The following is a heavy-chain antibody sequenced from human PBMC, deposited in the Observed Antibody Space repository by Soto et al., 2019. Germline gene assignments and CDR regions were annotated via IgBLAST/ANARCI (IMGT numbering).Heavy chain of an antibody. CDR1: GFTFTSSA. D-gene: IGHD3-10*01. J-gene: IGHJ4*02. CDR2: IVVGSGNT. Sequence: ASVKVSCKASGFTFTSSAVQWVRQARGQRLEWIGWIVVGSGNTNYAQKFQERVTITRDMSTSTAYMELSGLRSEDTAVYYCAAGFDPMAEYYFDYWGQGTRVTVAS. V-gene: IGHV1-58*01. CDR3: AAGFDPMAEYYFDY.